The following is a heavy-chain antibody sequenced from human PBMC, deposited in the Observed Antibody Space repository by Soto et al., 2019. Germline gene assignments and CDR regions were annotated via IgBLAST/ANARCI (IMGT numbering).Heavy chain of an antibody. J-gene: IGHJ6*02. D-gene: IGHD1-1*01. V-gene: IGHV4-59*01. CDR2: IYYSGST. Sequence: SETLSLTCTVSGGSISSYYWSWIRQPPGKGLEWIGYIYYSGSTNYNPSLKSRVTISVDTSKNQFSLKLSSVTAADTAVYYCARDGGPRRRKPDILNSYYYGMDVWGQGTTVTVSS. CDR3: ARDGGPRRRKPDILNSYYYGMDV. CDR1: GGSISSYY.